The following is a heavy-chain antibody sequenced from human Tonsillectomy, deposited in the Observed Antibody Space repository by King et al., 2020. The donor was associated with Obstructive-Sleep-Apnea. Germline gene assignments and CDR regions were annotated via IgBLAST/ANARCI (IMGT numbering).Heavy chain of an antibody. CDR3: ARMHTSTWYGLDWFDP. J-gene: IGHJ5*02. Sequence: LQLQESGPGLVKPSETLSLTCTVSGGSISSYYWNWIRQPPGKGLEWIGYIYSIGNTNYNPSLESRVTISIDSSKNQFSLKLTSVTATDTAVYFCARMHTSTWYGLDWFDPWGQGTQVTVSS. CDR2: IYSIGNT. CDR1: GGSISSYY. V-gene: IGHV4-59*08. D-gene: IGHD6-13*01.